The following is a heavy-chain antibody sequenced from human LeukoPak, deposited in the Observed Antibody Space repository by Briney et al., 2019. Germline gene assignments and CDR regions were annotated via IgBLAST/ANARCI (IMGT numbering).Heavy chain of an antibody. D-gene: IGHD2-2*02. CDR1: GFTFSSYA. CDR3: ARVTAAAIFSYFDY. Sequence: GRSLRPSCAAFGFTFSSYAMHWVRQAPGKGLEWVAVISYDGSNKYYADSVKGRFTISRDNSKNTLYLQMNSLRAEDTAVYYCARVTAAAIFSYFDYWGQGTLVTVSS. J-gene: IGHJ4*02. CDR2: ISYDGSNK. V-gene: IGHV3-30-3*01.